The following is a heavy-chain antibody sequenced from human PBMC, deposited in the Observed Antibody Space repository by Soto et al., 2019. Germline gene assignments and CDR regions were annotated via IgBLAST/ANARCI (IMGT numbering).Heavy chain of an antibody. CDR1: GASISSTSYF. Sequence: QLQLQESGPGLVKPSETLSLTCTVSGASISSTSYFWGWIRQPPGKGLEWVGSFYLSERTHYTPSLNSRFTISVDTSKNQFSLRLTSLTAADTAVYYCASGSSGAYRAWFDPWGQGTLVTVSS. CDR3: ASGSSGAYRAWFDP. D-gene: IGHD6-25*01. V-gene: IGHV4-39*01. CDR2: FYLSERT. J-gene: IGHJ5*02.